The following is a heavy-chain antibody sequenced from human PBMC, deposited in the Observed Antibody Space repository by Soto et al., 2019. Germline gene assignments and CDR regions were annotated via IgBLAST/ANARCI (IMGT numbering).Heavy chain of an antibody. CDR3: AREWGDYGAYGDDAFDI. J-gene: IGHJ3*02. D-gene: IGHD4-17*01. Sequence: QVQLVESGGGVVQPGRSLRLSCAASGFTFSSYGMHWVRQAPGKGLEWVAVIWYDGSNKYYADSVKGRFTISRDNSKNTLYLQMDSLRAEYTAVYYCAREWGDYGAYGDDAFDIWGQGTMVTVSS. V-gene: IGHV3-33*01. CDR2: IWYDGSNK. CDR1: GFTFSSYG.